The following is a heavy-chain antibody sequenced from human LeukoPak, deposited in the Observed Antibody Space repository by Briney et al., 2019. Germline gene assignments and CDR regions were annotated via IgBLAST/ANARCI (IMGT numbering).Heavy chain of an antibody. Sequence: ASVKVSCKASGGTFSSYAISWVRQAPGQGLEWMGRIIPILGIANYAQKFQGRVTITADKSTSTAYMELSSLRSEDTAVYYCAGLGYCSGGSCYPYYYYGMDVWGQGTTVTVSS. CDR3: AGLGYCSGGSCYPYYYYGMDV. CDR2: IIPILGIA. V-gene: IGHV1-69*04. CDR1: GGTFSSYA. J-gene: IGHJ6*02. D-gene: IGHD2-15*01.